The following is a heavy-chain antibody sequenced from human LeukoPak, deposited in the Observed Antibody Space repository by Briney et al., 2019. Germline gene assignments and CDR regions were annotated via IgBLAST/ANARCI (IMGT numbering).Heavy chain of an antibody. CDR1: GFSITDYF. J-gene: IGHJ4*02. V-gene: IGHV1-46*01. Sequence: ASVWVARKTSGFSITDYFMHWVRQAPGQGLEWTGMINPSDGLKRQAQKFEGRVTITSDTSTSTVYMEMSSLTSEDTAVYYCARAVDQDFDYWGQGTLVTVSS. CDR2: INPSDGLK. D-gene: IGHD3/OR15-3a*01. CDR3: ARAVDQDFDY.